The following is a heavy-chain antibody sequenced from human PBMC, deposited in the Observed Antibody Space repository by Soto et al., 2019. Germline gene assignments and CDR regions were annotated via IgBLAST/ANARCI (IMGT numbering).Heavy chain of an antibody. CDR2: VTWNSGNI. D-gene: IGHD3-3*01. CDR1: GFTFGDYG. Sequence: EVQLVESGGGLVQPGRPLRLSCVASGFTFGDYGMHWVRQAPGRGPEWVSGVTWNSGNIAYAETVKGRFTISRDNAKNSLYLQMHSLRAEDTALYYCLKDGLTSLFGLVYDGSNIWGHGTMVIVSS. V-gene: IGHV3-9*01. J-gene: IGHJ3*02. CDR3: LKDGLTSLFGLVYDGSNI.